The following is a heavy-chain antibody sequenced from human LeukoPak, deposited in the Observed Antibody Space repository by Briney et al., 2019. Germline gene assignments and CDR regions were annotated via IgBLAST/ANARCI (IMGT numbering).Heavy chain of an antibody. V-gene: IGHV4-59*08. Sequence: SETLSLTCTVSGGSISPYWRSWIRQPPGKGLEWIGYIYYSGSTNYNPSLKSRVTISVDTSKNQFSLKLSSVTAADTAVYYCARSIYGDHGDYWGQGTLVTVSS. D-gene: IGHD4-17*01. CDR3: ARSIYGDHGDY. CDR2: IYYSGST. CDR1: GGSISPYW. J-gene: IGHJ4*02.